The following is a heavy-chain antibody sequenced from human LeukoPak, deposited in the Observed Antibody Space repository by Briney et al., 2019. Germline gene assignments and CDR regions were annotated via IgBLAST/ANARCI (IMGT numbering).Heavy chain of an antibody. Sequence: SETLSLTCTVSGGSISSSSYYWGWIRQPPGKGLEWIGSIYYSGSTYYSPSLKSRVTISVDKSKNQFSLKLSSVTAADTAVYYCARGLWFGESLGGCWFDPWGQGTLVTVSS. D-gene: IGHD3-10*01. CDR1: GGSISSSSYY. J-gene: IGHJ5*02. CDR2: IYYSGST. CDR3: ARGLWFGESLGGCWFDP. V-gene: IGHV4-39*07.